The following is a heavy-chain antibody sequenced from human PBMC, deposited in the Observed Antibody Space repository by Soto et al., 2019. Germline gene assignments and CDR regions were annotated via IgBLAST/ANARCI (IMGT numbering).Heavy chain of an antibody. Sequence: EVQLVESGGGLVQPGGSLRLSCAASGFTFSSYSMNWVRQAPGKGMEWVSYISSSSSTIYYADSVKGRFTISRDNAKNSLYLQMNSLRDEDTAVYYCARATWVELYYFDYWGQGTLVTVSS. V-gene: IGHV3-48*02. J-gene: IGHJ4*02. CDR3: ARATWVELYYFDY. CDR2: ISSSSSTI. CDR1: GFTFSSYS. D-gene: IGHD1-26*01.